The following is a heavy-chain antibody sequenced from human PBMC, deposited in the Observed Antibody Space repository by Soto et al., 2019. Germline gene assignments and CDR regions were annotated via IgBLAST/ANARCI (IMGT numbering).Heavy chain of an antibody. CDR3: ARRYCSSTSCYFDY. CDR2: ISSNGGTT. J-gene: IGHJ4*02. D-gene: IGHD2-2*01. V-gene: IGHV3-64*01. CDR1: GFIFSSYD. Sequence: EVQLVESGGGLFQPGGSLRLSCAVSGFIFSSYDMHWVRQAPGKGLEYVSAISSNGGTTYYANSVKGRFTISRDNSKNTLYLQMGSLRAEDMAVYYCARRYCSSTSCYFDYWGQGTLVTVSS.